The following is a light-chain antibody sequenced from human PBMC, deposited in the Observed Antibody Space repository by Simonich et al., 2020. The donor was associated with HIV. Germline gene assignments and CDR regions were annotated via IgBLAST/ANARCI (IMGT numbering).Light chain of an antibody. CDR2: KAS. CDR1: QSICSW. Sequence: DIQMTQSPSTLSASVGDRVTITCRASQSICSWLAWYQQKPGKAPKLLIYKASSLEIGVPSRFSGSGSGTEFTLTISSLQPDDFATYYCQQYNSYSWTFGQGTKVEIK. CDR3: QQYNSYSWT. V-gene: IGKV1-5*03. J-gene: IGKJ1*01.